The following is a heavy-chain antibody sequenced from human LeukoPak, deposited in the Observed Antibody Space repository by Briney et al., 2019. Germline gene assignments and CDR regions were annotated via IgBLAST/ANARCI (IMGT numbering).Heavy chain of an antibody. CDR2: INPNSGGT. J-gene: IGHJ4*02. CDR3: AREIGRYYYGSGSPNY. D-gene: IGHD3-10*01. Sequence: VASVKDSCMASGYTFTVYYMHSVRQAPGRGLGWLGWINPNSGGTNYAQKFQGRVTMTRDTSISTAYMELSRMRSDDTAVYYCAREIGRYYYGSGSPNYWGQGTLVTVSS. CDR1: GYTFTVYY. V-gene: IGHV1-2*02.